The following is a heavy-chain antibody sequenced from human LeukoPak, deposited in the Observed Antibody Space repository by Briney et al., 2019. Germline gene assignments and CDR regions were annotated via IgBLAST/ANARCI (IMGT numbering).Heavy chain of an antibody. D-gene: IGHD3-22*01. CDR1: GDSVSSNSAA. V-gene: IGHV6-1*01. CDR2: TYYRSKWYN. Sequence: SQTLSLTCAISGDSVSSNSAAWNWIRQSPSRGLEWLGRTYYRSKWYNDYAVSVKSRITITPDTSKNQFSLQLSSVTPEDTAIYFCARDNYYDSSGYSPLGYWGQGTLVTVSS. CDR3: ARDNYYDSSGYSPLGY. J-gene: IGHJ4*02.